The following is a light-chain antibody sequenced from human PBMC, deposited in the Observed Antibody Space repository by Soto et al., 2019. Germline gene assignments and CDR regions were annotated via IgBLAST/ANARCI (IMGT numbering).Light chain of an antibody. CDR2: GAS. Sequence: DIQMTQSPSSLSASVGDRVTITCRASQSISSFLNWYRQKPGKAPKLLIYGASSLQSGVPSRFSGSGSGTNFTLTISSLQPEDFATYYCQQTYSTLMYTFGQGTKVDIK. CDR3: QQTYSTLMYT. J-gene: IGKJ2*01. V-gene: IGKV1-39*01. CDR1: QSISSF.